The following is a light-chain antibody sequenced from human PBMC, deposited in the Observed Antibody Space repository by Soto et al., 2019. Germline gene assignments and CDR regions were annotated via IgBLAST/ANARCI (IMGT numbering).Light chain of an antibody. V-gene: IGKV3-20*01. J-gene: IGKJ5*01. Sequence: DTVLKQSPGTLSLSPGQRATLSCGASQSVSSSYLAWYQQKPGQAPRLLIYGASSRATGIPDSISGGGSGTYFPLTIRRLEPDYFALYYCQHYGSSITFGQGTRLEIK. CDR3: QHYGSSIT. CDR2: GAS. CDR1: QSVSSSY.